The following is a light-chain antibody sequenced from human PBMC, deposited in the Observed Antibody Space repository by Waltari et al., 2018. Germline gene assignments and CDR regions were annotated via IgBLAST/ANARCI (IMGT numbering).Light chain of an antibody. Sequence: QSALTQPASVSGSPGQSIPISCIGTSTAVWGYNLFSWYQQHPGKAPRLMIYEGTVRPPAVSNRFSGSKSGNTASLTISGLQTEDDAAYYCCSYAVGSTLVFGGGTELTVL. CDR3: CSYAVGSTLV. CDR1: STAVWGYNL. CDR2: EGT. V-gene: IGLV2-23*01. J-gene: IGLJ2*01.